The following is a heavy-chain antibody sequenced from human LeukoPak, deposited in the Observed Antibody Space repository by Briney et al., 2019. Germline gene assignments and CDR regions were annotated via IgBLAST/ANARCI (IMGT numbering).Heavy chain of an antibody. Sequence: PGGSLRLSCAASGFTYSSYAMRWVRQAPGKGLEWVSGISDSDGSTYYADSVKGRFTISRDNSKNTLYLQMNSLRAEDTAVYYCAKQSAVGAMDVWGQGTTVTVSS. J-gene: IGHJ6*02. CDR1: GFTYSSYA. CDR3: AKQSAVGAMDV. CDR2: ISDSDGST. V-gene: IGHV3-23*01.